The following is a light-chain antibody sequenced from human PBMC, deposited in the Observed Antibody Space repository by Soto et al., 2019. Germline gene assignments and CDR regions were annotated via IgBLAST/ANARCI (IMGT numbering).Light chain of an antibody. V-gene: IGKV3-11*01. CDR3: EQRSNWPHTLT. CDR1: QSVSRY. Sequence: EIVLTQSPATLPLSPGERATLSCRASQSVSRYLDWYQHKPGQAPRLLLYDASKRATGIPARFSGSGSETDVFLTISSREPEDFTVYYCEQRSNWPHTLTFGQGTRVEIK. J-gene: IGKJ1*01. CDR2: DAS.